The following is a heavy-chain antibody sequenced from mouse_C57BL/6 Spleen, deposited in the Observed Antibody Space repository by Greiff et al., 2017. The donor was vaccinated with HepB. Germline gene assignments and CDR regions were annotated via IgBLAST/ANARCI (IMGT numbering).Heavy chain of an antibody. CDR1: GFTFSSYA. J-gene: IGHJ1*03. CDR3: TRGRGYFDV. CDR2: ISSGGDYI. V-gene: IGHV5-9-1*02. Sequence: EVKLVESGEGLVKPGGSLKLSCAASGFTFSSYAMSWVRQTPEKRLEWVAYISSGGDYIYYADTVKGRFTISRDNARNTLYLQMSRLKSEDTAMYYCTRGRGYFDVWGTGTTVTVSS.